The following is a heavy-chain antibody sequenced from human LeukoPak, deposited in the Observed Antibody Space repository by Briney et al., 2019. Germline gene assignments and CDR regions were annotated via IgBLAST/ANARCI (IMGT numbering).Heavy chain of an antibody. Sequence: SETLSLTCTVSGYSISSGYYWGWIRQPPGKGLEWIGNIYHNGSTDYNPSLKSRVTISVDTSKNQFSLKLSSVTAADTAVYYCARGVARSSKFHFSYYFDYWGQGTLVTVSS. V-gene: IGHV4-38-2*02. D-gene: IGHD6-6*01. CDR3: ARGVARSSKFHFSYYFDY. J-gene: IGHJ4*02. CDR2: IYHNGST. CDR1: GYSISSGYY.